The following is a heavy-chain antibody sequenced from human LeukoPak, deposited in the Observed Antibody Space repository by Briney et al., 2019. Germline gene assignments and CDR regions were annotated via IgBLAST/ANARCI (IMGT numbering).Heavy chain of an antibody. Sequence: PSETLSLTCAVYGGSFSSYYWSWIRQPPGKGLEWIGYIYYSGSTNYNPSLKSRVTISVDTSKNQFSLKLSSVTAADTAVYYCVAYYYGSGSKYWGQGTLVTVSS. CDR2: IYYSGST. V-gene: IGHV4-59*08. J-gene: IGHJ4*02. D-gene: IGHD3-10*01. CDR1: GGSFSSYY. CDR3: VAYYYGSGSKY.